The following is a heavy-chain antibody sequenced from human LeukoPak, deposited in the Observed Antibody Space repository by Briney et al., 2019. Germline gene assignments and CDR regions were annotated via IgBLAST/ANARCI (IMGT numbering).Heavy chain of an antibody. CDR2: IIPIFGTA. CDR1: GGTFSSYA. Sequence: VASVKVSCKASGGTFSSYAISWVRQAPGQGLEWMGGIIPIFGTANYAQKFQGRVTITADESTSTAYMELSSLRSEDTAVYYCASGGYSGYDSLSFDYWGQGTLVTVSS. J-gene: IGHJ4*02. CDR3: ASGGYSGYDSLSFDY. V-gene: IGHV1-69*13. D-gene: IGHD5-12*01.